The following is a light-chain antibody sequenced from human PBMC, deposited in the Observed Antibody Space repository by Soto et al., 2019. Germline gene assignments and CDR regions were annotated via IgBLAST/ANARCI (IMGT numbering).Light chain of an antibody. J-gene: IGKJ5*01. CDR3: QQSSDWPPLT. Sequence: EIVMTQSPGTLYVSPGERATLSCRASQSISSNLAWYQQRPGQPPRLLIYGASTRATGIPARFSGSGSGTEFTLTISSLQSEDFAVYYCQQSSDWPPLTFGQGTRLEVK. CDR1: QSISSN. CDR2: GAS. V-gene: IGKV3-15*01.